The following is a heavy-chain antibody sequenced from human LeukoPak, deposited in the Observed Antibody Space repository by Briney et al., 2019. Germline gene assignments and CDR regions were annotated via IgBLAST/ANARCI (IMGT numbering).Heavy chain of an antibody. V-gene: IGHV4-61*02. D-gene: IGHD2-2*01. CDR2: IYTSGST. J-gene: IGHJ5*02. CDR1: GGSISSGSYY. Sequence: SETLSLTCTVSGGSISSGSYYWSWIRQPAGKGLEWIGRIYTSGSTNYNPSLKSRATMSVDTSKNQFSLKLSSVTAADTAVYYCAREDIVVVPAAIGNWFDPWGQGTLVTVSS. CDR3: AREDIVVVPAAIGNWFDP.